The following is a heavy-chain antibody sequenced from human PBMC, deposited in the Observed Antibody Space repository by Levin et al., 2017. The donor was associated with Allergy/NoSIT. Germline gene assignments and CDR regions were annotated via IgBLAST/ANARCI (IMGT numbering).Heavy chain of an antibody. CDR2: IYPGDSDT. J-gene: IGHJ3*02. CDR1: GYSFTSYW. D-gene: IGHD3-10*01. CDR3: ARHGEGFGALDAFDI. V-gene: IGHV5-51*01. Sequence: KAGGSLRLSCKGSGYSFTSYWIGWVRQMPGKGLEWMGIIYPGDSDTRYSPSFQGQVTISADKSISTAYLQWSSLKASDTAMYYCARHGEGFGALDAFDIWGQGTMVTVSS.